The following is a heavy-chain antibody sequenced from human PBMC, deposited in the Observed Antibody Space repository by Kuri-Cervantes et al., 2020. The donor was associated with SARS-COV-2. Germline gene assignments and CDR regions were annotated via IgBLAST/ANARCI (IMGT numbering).Heavy chain of an antibody. CDR3: SVEYSSSSGHQGDDY. D-gene: IGHD6-6*01. CDR2: INPNSGGT. J-gene: IGHJ4*02. Sequence: SVKVSCKASGYTFTGYYMHWVRQAPGQGLEWMGWINPNSGGTNYAQKFQGRVTMTRDTSISTAYMELSRLRSDDTAVYYCSVEYSSSSGHQGDDYWGQGTLVTVSS. V-gene: IGHV1-2*02. CDR1: GYTFTGYY.